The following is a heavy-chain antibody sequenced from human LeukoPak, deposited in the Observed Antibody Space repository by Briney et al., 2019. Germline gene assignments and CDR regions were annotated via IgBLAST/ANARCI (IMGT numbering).Heavy chain of an antibody. CDR3: ARDGVMGSRLGELPEDY. Sequence: GASVKVSCKASGGTFSSYAISWVRQAPGQGLDWMGMIIPIFGTANYAQKFQGRVTITTDESTSTAYMELSSLRSEDTAVYYCARDGVMGSRLGELPEDYWGPGTLVTVSS. CDR1: GGTFSSYA. J-gene: IGHJ4*02. V-gene: IGHV1-69*05. D-gene: IGHD3-16*01. CDR2: IIPIFGTA.